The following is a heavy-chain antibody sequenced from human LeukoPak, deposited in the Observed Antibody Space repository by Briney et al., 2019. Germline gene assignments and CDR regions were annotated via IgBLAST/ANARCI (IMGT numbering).Heavy chain of an antibody. CDR1: GFSFTSYA. D-gene: IGHD3-22*01. CDR2: ITTGSSYI. V-gene: IGHV3-21*01. CDR3: ARDHYYDISGYSRSLDY. J-gene: IGHJ4*02. Sequence: PGGSLRLSCSASGFSFTSYAMNWVRQAPGKGLEWVSSITTGSSYIYYADSVKGRFTISRDNAKNSLYLQMNSLRVEDTAVYYCARDHYYDISGYSRSLDYWGQGTLVTVSS.